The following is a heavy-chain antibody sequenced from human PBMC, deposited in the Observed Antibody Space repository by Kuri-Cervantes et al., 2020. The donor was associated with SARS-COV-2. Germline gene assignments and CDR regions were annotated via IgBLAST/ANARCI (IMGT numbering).Heavy chain of an antibody. CDR3: VKGGSGSHLAGGWIDP. Sequence: GESLKISCSASGFTCSTYAMHWVRQAPGKGLEYVSGISSNGDSTYYADSVKGRLTISRDNSKNTQYLQMSSLRAEDTAVYYCVKGGSGSHLAGGWIDPWGQGTLVTVSS. CDR1: GFTCSTYA. CDR2: ISSNGDST. V-gene: IGHV3-64D*06. D-gene: IGHD3-10*01. J-gene: IGHJ5*02.